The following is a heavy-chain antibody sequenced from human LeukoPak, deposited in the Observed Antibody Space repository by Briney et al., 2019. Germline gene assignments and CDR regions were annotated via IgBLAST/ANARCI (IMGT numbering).Heavy chain of an antibody. CDR1: RGTFSTYA. CDR2: IIPIFGTT. J-gene: IGHJ4*02. V-gene: IGHV1-69*13. CDR3: ARGNSSSWEFDY. D-gene: IGHD6-13*01. Sequence: SVKVSCKASRGTFSTYAISWVRQAPGQGLEWMGGIIPIFGTTNYVQKFQGRVTITADESTSTAYMELSSLRSEDTAVYYCARGNSSSWEFDYWGQGTLVTVSS.